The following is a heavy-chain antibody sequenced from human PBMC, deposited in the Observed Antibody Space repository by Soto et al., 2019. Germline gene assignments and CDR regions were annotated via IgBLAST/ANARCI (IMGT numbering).Heavy chain of an antibody. CDR1: AASISRGVYY. CDR3: ARDEGAQFDWYFDL. Sequence: QVQLQESGPGLVKPSQTLFLPCSVSAASISRGVYYWNWFRQLPRKGLEWIGYTSNSVSTYYNPSLNSRATISVDTSKNQFSLKLTSVTAADTAVYYCARDEGAQFDWYFDLWGRGTLVTVSS. V-gene: IGHV4-31*03. CDR2: TSNSVST. J-gene: IGHJ2*01.